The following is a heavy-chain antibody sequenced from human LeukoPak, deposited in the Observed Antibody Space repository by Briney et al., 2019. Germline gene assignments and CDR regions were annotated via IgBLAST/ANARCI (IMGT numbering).Heavy chain of an antibody. CDR1: GFTFSSYA. V-gene: IGHV3-30-3*01. CDR2: ISYDGSNK. D-gene: IGHD1-26*01. CDR3: ARDGPNSGSYSY. J-gene: IGHJ4*02. Sequence: GGSLRLSCAASGFTFSSYAMHWVRQAPGKGLEWVAVISYDGSNKYYADSVKGRFTISRDNSKNTLYLQMSSLRAEDTAVYYCARDGPNSGSYSYWGQGTLVTVSS.